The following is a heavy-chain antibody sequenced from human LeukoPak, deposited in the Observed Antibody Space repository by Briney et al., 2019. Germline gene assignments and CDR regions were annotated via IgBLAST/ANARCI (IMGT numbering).Heavy chain of an antibody. J-gene: IGHJ4*02. CDR3: ARDAHYYDSSGYFGY. CDR2: IYTSGTT. V-gene: IGHV4-4*07. D-gene: IGHD3-22*01. Sequence: SETLSLTCTVSGGSISSYYWSWIRQPAGKGLEWIGRIYTSGTTHYNPSLKSRVTMSVDTSKNQFSLKLSSVTAADTAVYYCARDAHYYDSSGYFGYWGQGTLVTVSS. CDR1: GGSISSYY.